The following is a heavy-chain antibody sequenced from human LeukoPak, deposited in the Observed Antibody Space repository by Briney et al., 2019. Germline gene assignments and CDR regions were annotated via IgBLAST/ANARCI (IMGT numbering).Heavy chain of an antibody. CDR3: ARSVPTVVTPFDY. CDR1: GGSFSGYY. J-gene: IGHJ4*02. D-gene: IGHD4-23*01. V-gene: IGHV4-34*01. CDR2: INHSGST. Sequence: PSETLSLTCAVYGGSFSGYYWSWIRQPPGEGLEWIGEINHSGSTNYNPSLKSRVTISVDTSKNQFSLKLSSVTAADTAVYYCARSVPTVVTPFDYWGQGTLVTVSS.